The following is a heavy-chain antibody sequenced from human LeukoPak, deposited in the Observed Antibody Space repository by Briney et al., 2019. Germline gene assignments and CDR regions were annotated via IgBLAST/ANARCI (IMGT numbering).Heavy chain of an antibody. CDR1: GLTFDDYA. D-gene: IGHD3-22*01. CDR3: AKDIHYDSSGYYYVGAFDI. V-gene: IGHV3-9*01. Sequence: PGGSLRLSCAASGLTFDDYAMHWVRQAPGKGLEWVSGISWNSGSIGYADSVKGRFTISRDNAKNSLYLQMNSLRAEDTALYYCAKDIHYDSSGYYYVGAFDIWGQGTMVTVSS. CDR2: ISWNSGSI. J-gene: IGHJ3*02.